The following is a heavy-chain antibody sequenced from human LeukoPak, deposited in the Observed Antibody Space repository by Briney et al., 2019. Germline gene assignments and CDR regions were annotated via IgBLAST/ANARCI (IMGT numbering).Heavy chain of an antibody. CDR2: ISGSGGST. D-gene: IGHD2-15*01. CDR1: GFTFSSYA. CDR3: AKDLEVQATFVFDY. Sequence: TGGSLRLSCAASGFTFSSYAMSWVRQAPGKGLEWVSAISGSGGSTYYADSVKGRLTNSRDNSKNTLYLQMNSLRAEDTAVYYCAKDLEVQATFVFDYWGQGTLVTVSS. J-gene: IGHJ4*02. V-gene: IGHV3-23*01.